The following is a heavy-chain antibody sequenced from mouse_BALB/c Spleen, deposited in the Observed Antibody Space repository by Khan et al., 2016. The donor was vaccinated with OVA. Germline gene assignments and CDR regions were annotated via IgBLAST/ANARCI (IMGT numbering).Heavy chain of an antibody. Sequence: VELVESGPALVAPSQSLSITCTVSGFSLTSYGVNWVRQPPGKGLEWLGVIWGDGSTNYHSVLISRLSISKDNSKSQVFLKQNSLQTDDTATYYCVKQNYGTLYAMDYWGQGTAVTVSS. CDR1: GFSLTSYG. D-gene: IGHD2-1*01. CDR2: IWGDGST. CDR3: VKQNYGTLYAMDY. J-gene: IGHJ4*01. V-gene: IGHV2-3*01.